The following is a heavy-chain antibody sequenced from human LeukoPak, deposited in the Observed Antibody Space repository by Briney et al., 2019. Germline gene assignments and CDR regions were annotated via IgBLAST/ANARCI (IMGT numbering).Heavy chain of an antibody. J-gene: IGHJ1*01. CDR2: IWYDGSKK. CDR1: GFTVSSNY. Sequence: GGSLRLSCAASGFTVSSNYISWVRQAPGKGLEWVAVIWYDGSKKYYADSVKGRFTISRDNSKNTLYLQMNSLRAEDTAVYYCARDPLRQQPEYFQHWGQGTLVTVSS. V-gene: IGHV3-33*01. D-gene: IGHD6-13*01. CDR3: ARDPLRQQPEYFQH.